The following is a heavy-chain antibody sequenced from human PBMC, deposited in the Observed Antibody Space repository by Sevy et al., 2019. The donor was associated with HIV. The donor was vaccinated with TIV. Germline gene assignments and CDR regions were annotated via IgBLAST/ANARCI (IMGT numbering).Heavy chain of an antibody. Sequence: GGSLRLSCAASGFTFSYYTMNWVRQAPGKGLEWVSYISSGSSYISYTDSLKGRFTISIDNAKNSLYLQMNSLRPEDTGMYFCARDRDYYGSGAFDVWGQGTTVTVSS. J-gene: IGHJ6*02. CDR2: ISSGSSYI. CDR3: ARDRDYYGSGAFDV. V-gene: IGHV3-21*06. CDR1: GFTFSYYT. D-gene: IGHD3-10*01.